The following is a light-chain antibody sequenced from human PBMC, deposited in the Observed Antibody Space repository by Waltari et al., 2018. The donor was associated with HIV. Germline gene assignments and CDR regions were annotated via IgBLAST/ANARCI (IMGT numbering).Light chain of an antibody. CDR1: SSNIGSYT. CDR2: ANH. V-gene: IGLV1-44*01. CDR3: ATWDASLSGPV. Sequence: QSELTQPPPEYGTPGQRVILSCSGSSSNIGSYTVNSYQQLPGTAPKLLIYANHQRPSGVPDLSSGSQSDTSASLAIGALQSEDEADYYCATWDASLSGPVFGGGTKLTVL. J-gene: IGLJ2*01.